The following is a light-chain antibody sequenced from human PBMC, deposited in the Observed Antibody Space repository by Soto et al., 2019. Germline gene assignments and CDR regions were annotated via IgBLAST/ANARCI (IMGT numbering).Light chain of an antibody. CDR3: SSYTSSSIDYV. Sequence: QSALTQPASVSGSPGQSITISCTGTSSDVGGYNYVSWYQQHPGKAPKLMIYEVSNRASVVSNRFSGSKSGNTASLTISGLQAEDEADYYCSSYTSSSIDYVFGAGTKLTVL. CDR2: EVS. J-gene: IGLJ1*01. CDR1: SSDVGGYNY. V-gene: IGLV2-14*01.